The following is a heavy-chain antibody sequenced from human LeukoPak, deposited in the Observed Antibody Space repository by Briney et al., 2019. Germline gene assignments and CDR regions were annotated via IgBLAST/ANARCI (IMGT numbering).Heavy chain of an antibody. V-gene: IGHV3-9*01. CDR2: ISWNSDTI. CDR3: ATNGGGDSGYGNFDY. D-gene: IGHD5-12*01. J-gene: IGHJ4*02. CDR1: GFTFSSYA. Sequence: GGSLRLSCAASGFTFSSYAMSWVRQAPGKGLEWVSAISWNSDTIGYGDSVKGRFTISRDNAKNSLYLQMNSLRPEDTALYYCATNGGGDSGYGNFDYWGQGTLVTVSS.